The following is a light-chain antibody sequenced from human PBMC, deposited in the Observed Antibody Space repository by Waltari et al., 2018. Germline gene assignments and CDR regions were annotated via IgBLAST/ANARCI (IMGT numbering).Light chain of an antibody. Sequence: QSALTQPASVSGSPGQSITISCTGPSSYVGSYNLVSWYQHHPGKAPKLMIYEVSKRPSGVSNRFSGSKSGNTASLTISGLQAEDEADYYCCSYAGSSTSVVFGGGTKLTVL. CDR3: CSYAGSSTSVV. J-gene: IGLJ2*01. CDR1: SSYVGSYNL. CDR2: EVS. V-gene: IGLV2-23*02.